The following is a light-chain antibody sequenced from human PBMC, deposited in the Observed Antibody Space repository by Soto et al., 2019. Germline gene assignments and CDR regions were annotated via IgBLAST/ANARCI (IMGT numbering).Light chain of an antibody. CDR1: NIGSKS. Sequence: SYELTQPPSVSVAPGKTASITCGGKNIGSKSVHWCQQKPGQAPVLVIYYDSDRPSGIPERFSGSNSENTATLTINSVAAGDEADYYCQVWDSSGNPHVLFGGGTKLTVL. J-gene: IGLJ2*01. CDR3: QVWDSSGNPHVL. V-gene: IGLV3-21*01. CDR2: YDS.